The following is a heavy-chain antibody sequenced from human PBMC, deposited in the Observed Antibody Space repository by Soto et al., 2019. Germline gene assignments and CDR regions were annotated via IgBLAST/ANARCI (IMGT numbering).Heavy chain of an antibody. CDR2: ISYDGSNK. J-gene: IGHJ4*02. CDR1: GFIFSPYG. Sequence: GGSLRLSCAASGFIFSPYGMQCVRQAPGQVLEWVAVISYDGSNKYYADSVKGRFTISRDNSKNTLYLQMNSLTAEDTGVYYCAKDMPLLGFPTYCYYSSGYYRLFYYWGQGTLVTV. V-gene: IGHV3-30*18. CDR3: AKDMPLLGFPTYCYYSSGYYRLFYY. D-gene: IGHD3-22*01.